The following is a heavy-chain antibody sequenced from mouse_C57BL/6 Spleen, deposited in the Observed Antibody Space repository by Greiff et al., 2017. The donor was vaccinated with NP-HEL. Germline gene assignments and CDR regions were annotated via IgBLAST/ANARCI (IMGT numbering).Heavy chain of an antibody. J-gene: IGHJ3*01. D-gene: IGHD2-3*01. CDR3: ASRGGYDGYYPFAY. V-gene: IGHV1-82*01. CDR1: GYAFSSSW. Sequence: QVHVKQSGPELVKPGASVKISCKASGYAFSSSWMNWVKQRPGKGLEWIGRIYPGDGDTNYNGKFKGKATLTADKSSSTAYMQLSSLTSEDSAVYFCASRGGYDGYYPFAYWGQGTLVTVSA. CDR2: IYPGDGDT.